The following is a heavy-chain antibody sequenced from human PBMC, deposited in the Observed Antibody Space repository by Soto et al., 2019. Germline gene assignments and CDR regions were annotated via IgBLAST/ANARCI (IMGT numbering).Heavy chain of an antibody. Sequence: VKVSCKASGGTFSTYAISWVRQAPGQGLEWMGGIIPIFGTADYAQKFQGRVTITADESTTTAYMELSSLISEDTAVYYCARGRATWIQLRVGPLDYWGQGTLVTVSS. V-gene: IGHV1-69*13. J-gene: IGHJ4*02. CDR1: GGTFSTYA. CDR2: IIPIFGTA. D-gene: IGHD5-18*01. CDR3: ARGRATWIQLRVGPLDY.